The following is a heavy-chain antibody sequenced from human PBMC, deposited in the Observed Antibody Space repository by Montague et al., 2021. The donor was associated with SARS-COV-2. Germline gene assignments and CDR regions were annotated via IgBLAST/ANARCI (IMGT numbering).Heavy chain of an antibody. J-gene: IGHJ3*02. CDR1: GDSISRSHYF. D-gene: IGHD1/OR15-1a*01. V-gene: IGHV4-39*02. CDR3: ARWGLNNAFDI. CDR2: IYFTRKT. Sequence: SETLSLTCSVSGDSISRSHYFWAWIRQPPGMGLEWIGSIYFTRKTYYHPSLKSRVTIYIDTSKNHFSLRLSSVTAADSAVFYCARWGLNNAFDIWGLGTMITISS.